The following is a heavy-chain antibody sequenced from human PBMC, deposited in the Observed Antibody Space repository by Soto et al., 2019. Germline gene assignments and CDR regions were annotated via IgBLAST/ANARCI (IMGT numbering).Heavy chain of an antibody. D-gene: IGHD3-16*02. V-gene: IGHV3-23*01. CDR2: ISGSGGST. Sequence: ETLSLTCTVSGGSISSSSYYWGWIRQPPGKGLEWVSAISGSGGSTYYADSVKGRFTISRDNSKNTLYLQMNSLRAEDTAVYYCAKDNSVMITFGGVIVIPYFDYWGQGTLVTVSS. J-gene: IGHJ4*02. CDR1: GGSISSSSYY. CDR3: AKDNSVMITFGGVIVIPYFDY.